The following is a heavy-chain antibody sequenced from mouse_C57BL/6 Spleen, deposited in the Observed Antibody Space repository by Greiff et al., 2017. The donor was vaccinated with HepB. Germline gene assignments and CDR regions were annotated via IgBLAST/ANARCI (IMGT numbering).Heavy chain of an antibody. CDR2: ISYDGSN. D-gene: IGHD2-4*01. V-gene: IGHV3-6*01. Sequence: DVQLQESGPGLVKPSQSLSLTCSVTGYSITSGYYWNWIRQFPGNKLEWMGYISYDGSNNYNPSLKNRISITRDTSKNQFFLKLNSVTTEDTATYYCARDDYDGYWYFDVWGTGTTVTVSS. CDR3: ARDDYDGYWYFDV. J-gene: IGHJ1*03. CDR1: GYSITSGYY.